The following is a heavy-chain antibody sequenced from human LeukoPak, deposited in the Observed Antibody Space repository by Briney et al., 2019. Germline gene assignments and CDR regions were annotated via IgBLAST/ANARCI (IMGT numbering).Heavy chain of an antibody. Sequence: SVKVSCKASGGTFSSYAISWVRQAPGQGLVWMGGIIPIFGTTNYAQKFQGRVTITADESTSSAYMELSSMRSEDTAVYYCATKTPDTYDAFDIWGQGTMVTVSS. D-gene: IGHD1-14*01. J-gene: IGHJ3*02. CDR2: IIPIFGTT. V-gene: IGHV1-69*01. CDR1: GGTFSSYA. CDR3: ATKTPDTYDAFDI.